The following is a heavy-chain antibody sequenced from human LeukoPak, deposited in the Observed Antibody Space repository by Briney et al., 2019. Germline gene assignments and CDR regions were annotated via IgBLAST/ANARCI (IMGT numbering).Heavy chain of an antibody. CDR1: GGSISSSSYY. J-gene: IGHJ4*02. Sequence: SETLSLTCTVSGGSISSSSYYWGWIRQPPGKGLEWIGSIYYSGSTYYNPSLKSRVTISVDTSKNQFSLKLSSVTAADTAVYYCARQRLPPYCSDGSCYPDNYFDYWGQGTLVTVSS. CDR3: ARQRLPPYCSDGSCYPDNYFDY. V-gene: IGHV4-39*01. CDR2: IYYSGST. D-gene: IGHD2-15*01.